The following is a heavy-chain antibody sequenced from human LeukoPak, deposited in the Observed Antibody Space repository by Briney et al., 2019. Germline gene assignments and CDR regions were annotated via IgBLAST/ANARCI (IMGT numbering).Heavy chain of an antibody. Sequence: SETLSLTCTVSGYSITSGYYWGWIRQPPGKGLEWIGSIYHSGSTYYNPSLKSRVTISVDTSKNQFSLKLSSVTAADTAVYYCARGSGWYRDWGQGTLVTVSS. V-gene: IGHV4-38-2*02. CDR2: IYHSGST. D-gene: IGHD6-19*01. J-gene: IGHJ4*02. CDR1: GYSITSGYY. CDR3: ARGSGWYRD.